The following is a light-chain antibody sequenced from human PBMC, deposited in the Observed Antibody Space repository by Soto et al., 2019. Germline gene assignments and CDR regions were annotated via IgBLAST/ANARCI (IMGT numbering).Light chain of an antibody. CDR2: DAS. CDR1: QSVSSTY. CDR3: HQYGHSPLT. Sequence: EIVLIQSPATLSLSQGESATLSCRASQSVSSTYFAWYQHKPGQAPRLLIFDASTRATGIPDRFSGSGSGTDFTLTISRLEPEDFALYYCHQYGHSPLTFGGGTKVDIK. J-gene: IGKJ4*01. V-gene: IGKV3-20*01.